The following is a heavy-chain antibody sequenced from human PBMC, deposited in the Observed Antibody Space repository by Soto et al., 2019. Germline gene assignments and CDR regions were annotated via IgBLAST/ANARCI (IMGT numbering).Heavy chain of an antibody. CDR2: ISGSGGST. Sequence: GGSLRLSCAASGFTFSSYAMSWVRQAPGKGLEWVSAISGSGGSTYYADSVKGRFTISRDNSKNRLYLQMNSLRAEDTAVYYCAKSIKLWLRPEFDYWGQGTLVTVSS. J-gene: IGHJ4*02. CDR1: GFTFSSYA. V-gene: IGHV3-23*01. CDR3: AKSIKLWLRPEFDY. D-gene: IGHD5-18*01.